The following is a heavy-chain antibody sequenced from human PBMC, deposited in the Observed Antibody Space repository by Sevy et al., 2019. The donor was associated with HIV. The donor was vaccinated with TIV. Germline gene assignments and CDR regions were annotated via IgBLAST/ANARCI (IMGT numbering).Heavy chain of an antibody. Sequence: GGSLRLSCAASGFTFSNYNMNWVRQAPGKGLEWVSFISFMSNYIYYGDSVKGRFTISRDNAKNSVYPQMNSLRAEDTAVYYCARGLVNWDGMDVWGQGTTVTVSS. CDR3: ARGLVNWDGMDV. D-gene: IGHD7-27*01. CDR1: GFTFSNYN. J-gene: IGHJ6*02. V-gene: IGHV3-21*01. CDR2: ISFMSNYI.